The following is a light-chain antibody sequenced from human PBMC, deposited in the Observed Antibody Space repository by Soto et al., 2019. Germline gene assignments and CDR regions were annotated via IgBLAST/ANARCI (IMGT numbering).Light chain of an antibody. CDR3: QTWGTGIVV. Sequence: QSVLTQSPSASASLGASLKLTCTLSSGHSNYAIAWHQQQPEKGPRYLMNLNSDGSHNKGDGIPDRFSGSSSGAERYLIISSLQSEDEADYYCQTWGTGIVVFGGGTKLTVL. J-gene: IGLJ2*01. V-gene: IGLV4-69*01. CDR2: LNSDGSH. CDR1: SGHSNYA.